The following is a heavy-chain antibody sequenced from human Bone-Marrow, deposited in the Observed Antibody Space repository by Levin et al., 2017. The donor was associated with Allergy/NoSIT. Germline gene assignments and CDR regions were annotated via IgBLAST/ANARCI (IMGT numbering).Heavy chain of an antibody. V-gene: IGHV4-61*01. CDR3: ARAPHDYGGYFDY. J-gene: IGHJ4*02. D-gene: IGHD4-23*01. CDR2: IYYSGST. Sequence: SETLSLTCTVSGGSVSSGSYYWSWIRQPPGKGLEWIGYIYYSGSTNYNPSLKSRFTISVDTSKNQFSLKLSSVTAADTAVYYCARAPHDYGGYFDYWGQGTLVTVSS. CDR1: GGSVSSGSYY.